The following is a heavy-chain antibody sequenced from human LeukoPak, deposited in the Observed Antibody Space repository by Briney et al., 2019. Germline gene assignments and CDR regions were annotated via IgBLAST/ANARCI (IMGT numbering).Heavy chain of an antibody. D-gene: IGHD3-22*01. Sequence: SETLSLTCSVSGASLRSYYWNWIRQPPGKGLEWIACISYSGSTKYNPSLKSRVTISVDTSKNQLSLKLSSVTAADTAVYYCAREPGFDSSGYLNWFDPWGQGTLVTVSS. CDR3: AREPGFDSSGYLNWFDP. CDR1: GASLRSYY. CDR2: ISYSGST. V-gene: IGHV4-59*01. J-gene: IGHJ5*02.